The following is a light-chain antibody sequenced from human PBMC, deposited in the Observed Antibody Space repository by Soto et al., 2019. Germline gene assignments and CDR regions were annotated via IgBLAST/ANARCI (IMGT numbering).Light chain of an antibody. V-gene: IGLV2-14*01. Sequence: QSALTQPASVSGSPGQSITISCTATISDFVVYNYVSWYQQHPGKAPKLMIYGVSNRPSGVSNRFSGSKSGNTASLTISGLQAEDEADYYCSSHTTSGALQVFGSGTKVTVL. CDR3: SSHTTSGALQV. J-gene: IGLJ1*01. CDR2: GVS. CDR1: ISDFVVYNY.